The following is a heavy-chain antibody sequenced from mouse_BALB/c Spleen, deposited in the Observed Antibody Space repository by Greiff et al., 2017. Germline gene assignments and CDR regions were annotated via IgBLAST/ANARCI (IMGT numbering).Heavy chain of an antibody. D-gene: IGHD4-1*01. J-gene: IGHJ4*01. Sequence: VQLKQSGPGLVKPSQSLSLTCTVTGYSITSDYAWNWIRQFPGNKLEWMGYISYSGSTSYNPSLKSRISITRDTSKNQFFLQLNSVTTEDTATYYCARNWAPYAMDYWGQGTSVTVSS. CDR1: GYSITSDYA. V-gene: IGHV3-2*02. CDR2: ISYSGST. CDR3: ARNWAPYAMDY.